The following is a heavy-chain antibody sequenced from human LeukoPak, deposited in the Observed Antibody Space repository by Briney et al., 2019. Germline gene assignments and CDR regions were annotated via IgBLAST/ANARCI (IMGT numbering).Heavy chain of an antibody. V-gene: IGHV1-69*13. J-gene: IGHJ6*02. CDR2: IIPIFGTA. Sequence: ASVKVSCKASGGTFSSYAISWVRQAPGQGLEWMGGIIPIFGTANYAQKFQGRVTITADESTSTAYMELSSLRSEDTAVYYCARETRYCSSTSCPPELYYYYYGMDVWGQGTTVTVSS. CDR1: GGTFSSYA. D-gene: IGHD2-2*01. CDR3: ARETRYCSSTSCPPELYYYYYGMDV.